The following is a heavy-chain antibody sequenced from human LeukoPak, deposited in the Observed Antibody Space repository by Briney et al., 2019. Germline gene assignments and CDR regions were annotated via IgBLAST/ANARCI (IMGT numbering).Heavy chain of an antibody. D-gene: IGHD6-19*01. CDR1: GFIFDNYA. CDR2: ISGDGGST. J-gene: IGHJ4*02. V-gene: IGHV3-43*02. Sequence: GGSLRLSCAAPGFIFDNYAIHWVRQAPGKGLEWVSLISGDGGSTFYADSVRGRFTISRDNTRKSLSLQMSSLRSEDTALYYCARESETSGWYDYWGKGTLVTVSS. CDR3: ARESETSGWYDY.